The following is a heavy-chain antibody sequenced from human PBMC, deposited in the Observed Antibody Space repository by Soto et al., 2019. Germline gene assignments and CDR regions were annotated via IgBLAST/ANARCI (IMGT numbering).Heavy chain of an antibody. CDR1: GGSISSGDYY. V-gene: IGHV4-30-4*01. D-gene: IGHD3-22*01. CDR2: IYYSGST. CDR3: ARGITMTHTNWFDP. J-gene: IGHJ5*02. Sequence: ASETLSLTCTVSGGSISSGDYYWSWIRQPPGKGLEWIGYIYYSGSTYYNPSLKSRVTISVDTSKNQFSLKLSSVTAADTAVYYCARGITMTHTNWFDPWGQGTLVTVSS.